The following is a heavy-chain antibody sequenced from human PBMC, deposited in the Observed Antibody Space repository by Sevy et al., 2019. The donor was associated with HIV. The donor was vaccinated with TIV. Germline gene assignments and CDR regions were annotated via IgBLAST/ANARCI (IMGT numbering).Heavy chain of an antibody. CDR2: IWYDGSNK. D-gene: IGHD3-22*01. CDR1: GFTFSSYG. J-gene: IGHJ4*02. Sequence: GGSLRLSCAASGFTFSSYGMHWVRQAPGKGLEWVAVIWYDGSNKYYADSVKGRFTISRDNSKNTLYLQMNSLRAEDTAVYYCAGGPGVYQPQYYYDSSGYYGYWGQGTLVTVSS. V-gene: IGHV3-33*01. CDR3: AGGPGVYQPQYYYDSSGYYGY.